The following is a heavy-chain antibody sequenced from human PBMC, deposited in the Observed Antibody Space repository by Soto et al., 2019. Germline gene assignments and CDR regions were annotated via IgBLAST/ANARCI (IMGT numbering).Heavy chain of an antibody. V-gene: IGHV1-3*01. CDR3: ARDLETGTSYQRWFDP. J-gene: IGHJ5*02. CDR2: INAGNGNT. CDR1: GYTFTSYA. Sequence: GASVKVSCKASGYTFTSYAMHWVRQAPGQRLEWMGWINAGNGNTKYSQKFQGRVTITRDTSASTAYMELSSLRSEDTAVYYCARDLETGTSYQRWFDPWGQGTLVTVSS. D-gene: IGHD1-7*01.